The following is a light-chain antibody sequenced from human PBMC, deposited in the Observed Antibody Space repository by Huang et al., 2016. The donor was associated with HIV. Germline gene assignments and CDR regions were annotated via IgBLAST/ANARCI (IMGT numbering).Light chain of an antibody. CDR1: QSVLYSSNNKNY. CDR3: QQYYSTPLT. CDR2: WAP. J-gene: IGKJ4*01. Sequence: DIVMTQSPDSLAVSLGERATINCKSSQSVLYSSNNKNYLAWYQQKPGQPPKLLIYWAPTRESGVPDRVSGSGCGTDFTLTISSLQAEDVAVYYCQQYYSTPLTFGGGTKVEIK. V-gene: IGKV4-1*01.